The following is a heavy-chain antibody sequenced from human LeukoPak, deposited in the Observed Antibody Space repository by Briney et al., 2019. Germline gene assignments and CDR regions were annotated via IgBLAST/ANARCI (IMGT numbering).Heavy chain of an antibody. D-gene: IGHD4-17*01. Sequence: APETPSLTCTVSGGSISSSSYFWGWIRQPPGKGLEWIGSIFYSGSTYPNPSLNSRVTISIDTSKNQFSLRLSSVTAADTAVYYCARQMNTETADYWGQGTLVTVFS. V-gene: IGHV4-39*01. CDR1: GGSISSSSYF. J-gene: IGHJ4*02. CDR2: IFYSGST. CDR3: ARQMNTETADY.